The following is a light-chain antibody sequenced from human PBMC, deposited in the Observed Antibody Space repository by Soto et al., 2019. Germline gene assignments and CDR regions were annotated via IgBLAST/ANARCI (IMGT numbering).Light chain of an antibody. V-gene: IGKV4-1*01. CDR2: WAS. CDR1: QSLLYDSNNKYH. CDR3: QEYFSTVLI. Sequence: DIVMTQSPDSLAVSLGERATINCKSSQSLLYDSNNKYHLAWYQHKPGHPPKLLIYWASTRESGVAELCSGRGSRIDFTLTISRLHAEDVAFYYCQEYFSTVLIFGGGTKVEI. J-gene: IGKJ4*01.